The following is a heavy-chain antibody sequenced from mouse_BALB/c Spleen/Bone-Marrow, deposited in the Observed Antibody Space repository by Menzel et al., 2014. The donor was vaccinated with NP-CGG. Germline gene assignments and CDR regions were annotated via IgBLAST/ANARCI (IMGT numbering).Heavy chain of an antibody. V-gene: IGHV14-3*02. D-gene: IGHD1-2*01. CDR2: IDPANGNT. Sequence: EVKLVESGAELVKPGASVKLSCTASSFNIKDTYMHWVKQRPEQGLEWIGRIDPANGNTKYDPKFQGKATITADTSSNTAYLQLSSLTSEDTAVYYCATYYYGYYFDYWGQGTTLTVSS. CDR1: SFNIKDTY. J-gene: IGHJ2*01. CDR3: ATYYYGYYFDY.